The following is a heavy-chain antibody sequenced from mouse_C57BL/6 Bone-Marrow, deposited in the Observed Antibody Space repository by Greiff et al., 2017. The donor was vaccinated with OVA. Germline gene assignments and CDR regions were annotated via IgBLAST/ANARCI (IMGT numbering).Heavy chain of an antibody. CDR2: ISSGSSTI. D-gene: IGHD3-2*02. CDR3: AKTSSGLYYFDY. Sequence: EVMLVESGGGLVKPGGSLKLSCAASGFTFSDYGMHWVRQAPEKGLEWVAYISSGSSTIYYADTVKGRFTISRYNAKNTLFLQMTSLRSEDTAMYYCAKTSSGLYYFDYWGQGTTLTVSS. J-gene: IGHJ2*01. V-gene: IGHV5-17*01. CDR1: GFTFSDYG.